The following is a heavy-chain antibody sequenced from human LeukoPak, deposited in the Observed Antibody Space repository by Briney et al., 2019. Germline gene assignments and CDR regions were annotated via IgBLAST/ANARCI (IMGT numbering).Heavy chain of an antibody. CDR1: GFTFSSYA. D-gene: IGHD2-2*01. V-gene: IGHV3-23*01. CDR3: AKSTLNKSAVVPALDY. CDR2: ISGSGGST. Sequence: GGSLRLSCAASGFTFSSYAMSWVRQAPGKGLEWVSAISGSGGSTYYADSVKGRFTISRDNSKNTLYLQMNSLRAEDTAVYYCAKSTLNKSAVVPALDYWGQGTLVTVSS. J-gene: IGHJ4*02.